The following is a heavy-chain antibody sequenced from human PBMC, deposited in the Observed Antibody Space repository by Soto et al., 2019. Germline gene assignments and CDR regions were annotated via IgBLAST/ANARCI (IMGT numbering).Heavy chain of an antibody. D-gene: IGHD4-17*01. Sequence: SETLSLTCTVSGGSISSYYWSWIRQPPGKGLEWIGYIYYSGSTNYNPSLKSRVTISVDTSKNQFSLKLSSVTAADTAVYYCDRYIYGDYGFRVGDDAFDIWGQGTMVTVSS. V-gene: IGHV4-59*01. J-gene: IGHJ3*02. CDR1: GGSISSYY. CDR2: IYYSGST. CDR3: DRYIYGDYGFRVGDDAFDI.